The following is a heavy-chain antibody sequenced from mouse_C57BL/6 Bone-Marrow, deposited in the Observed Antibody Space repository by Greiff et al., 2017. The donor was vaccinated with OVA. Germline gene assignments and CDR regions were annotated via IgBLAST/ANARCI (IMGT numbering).Heavy chain of an antibody. CDR2: SRNKANDYTT. D-gene: IGHD2-3*01. CDR1: GFTFSDFY. CDR3: ARDDGYYAWFAY. Sequence: EVKVVESGGGLVQSGRSLRLSCATSGFTFSDFYMEWVRQAPGKGLEWIAASRNKANDYTTEYNASVKGRFIVSRDTSQSILYLQMNALRAEDTAIYYCARDDGYYAWFAYWGQGTLVTVSA. V-gene: IGHV7-1*01. J-gene: IGHJ3*01.